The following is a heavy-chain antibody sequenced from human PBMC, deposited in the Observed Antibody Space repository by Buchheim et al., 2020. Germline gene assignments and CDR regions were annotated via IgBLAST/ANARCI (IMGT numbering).Heavy chain of an antibody. CDR3: ATQGYYDSSGYYDY. CDR2: IYSGGST. J-gene: IGHJ4*02. CDR1: GFTVSSNY. V-gene: IGHV3-66*01. D-gene: IGHD3-22*01. Sequence: EVQLVESGGGLVQPGGSLRLSCAASGFTVSSNYMSWVRQAPGKGLEWVSVIYSGGSTYYADSVKGRFTISRDNSKNTLYLQMNSLRTEDTAVYYCATQGYYDSSGYYDYWGQGTL.